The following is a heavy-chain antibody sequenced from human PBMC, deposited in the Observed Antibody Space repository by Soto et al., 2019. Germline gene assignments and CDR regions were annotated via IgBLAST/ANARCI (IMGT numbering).Heavy chain of an antibody. CDR3: ARVNTIFGVVIIFDY. CDR2: IYYSGST. D-gene: IGHD3-3*01. CDR1: GGSISSGDYY. J-gene: IGHJ4*02. Sequence: QVQLQESGPGLVKPSQTLSLTCTVSGGSISSGDYYWSWIRQPPGKGLEWIGYIYYSGSTYYNPSFKSRVTISVDTSKNQFSLKLSSVTAADTAVYYCARVNTIFGVVIIFDYWGQGTLVTVSS. V-gene: IGHV4-30-4*01.